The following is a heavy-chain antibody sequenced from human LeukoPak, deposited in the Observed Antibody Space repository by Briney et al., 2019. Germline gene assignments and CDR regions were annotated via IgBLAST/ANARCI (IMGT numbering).Heavy chain of an antibody. V-gene: IGHV1-18*01. CDR1: GYTFSSYG. J-gene: IGHJ4*02. CDR2: ISVYNGNT. CDR3: ARDHYYDSSGYYPGVY. D-gene: IGHD3-22*01. Sequence: ASVKVSCKASGYTFSSYGISWVRQAPGQGLEWMGWISVYNGNTNYAQKLQGRITMTTDTSTSTAYMELRSLRSDDTAVYYCARDHYYDSSGYYPGVYWGQGTLVTVSS.